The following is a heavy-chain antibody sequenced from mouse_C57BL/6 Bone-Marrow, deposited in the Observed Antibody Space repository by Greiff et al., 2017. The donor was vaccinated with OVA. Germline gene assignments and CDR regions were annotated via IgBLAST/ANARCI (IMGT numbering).Heavy chain of an antibody. CDR1: GFTFSSYA. CDR2: ISSGGDYI. J-gene: IGHJ4*01. V-gene: IGHV5-9-1*02. D-gene: IGHD1-1*01. Sequence: EVKLMESGEGLVKPGGSLKLSCAASGFTFSSYAMSWVRQTPEKRLEWVAYISSGGDYIYYADTVKGRFTISRDNARNTLYLQMSSLKSEDTAMYYCTRESFYYYGSSGGVDYWGQGTSVTVSS. CDR3: TRESFYYYGSSGGVDY.